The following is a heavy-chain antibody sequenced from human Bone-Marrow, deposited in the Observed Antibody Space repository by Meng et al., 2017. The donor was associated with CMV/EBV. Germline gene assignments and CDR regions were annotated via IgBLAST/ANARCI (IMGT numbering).Heavy chain of an antibody. CDR3: VTDRQEGGIGEAAY. J-gene: IGHJ4*02. CDR1: GFTFRTYA. V-gene: IGHV3-30-3*01. CDR2: ISNDGNNK. Sequence: ASGFTFRTYAMHWVRQAPGKGLGWVAVISNDGNNKYYADSVKGRFTISRDNSKNTLFLQMNSLRAEDTAVFYCVTDRQEGGIGEAAYWGQGTLVTVSS. D-gene: IGHD3-10*01.